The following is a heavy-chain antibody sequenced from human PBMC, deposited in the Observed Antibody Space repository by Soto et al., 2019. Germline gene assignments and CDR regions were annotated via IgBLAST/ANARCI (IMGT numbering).Heavy chain of an antibody. J-gene: IGHJ4*02. Sequence: SETLSLTCTVSSDSIRSYYWSWIRQPPGKRLEWIGYISYSGSTDYNPSLKSRVTISGDTSKNQFSLKVSSVTAADTAVYYCARGTSWQLPFDYWGQGTLVTVSS. V-gene: IGHV4-59*01. CDR2: ISYSGST. CDR1: SDSIRSYY. CDR3: ARGTSWQLPFDY. D-gene: IGHD6-13*01.